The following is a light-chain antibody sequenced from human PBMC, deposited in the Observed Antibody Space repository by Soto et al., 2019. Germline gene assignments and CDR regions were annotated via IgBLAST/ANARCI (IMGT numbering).Light chain of an antibody. CDR3: QQYSSYSRT. V-gene: IGKV1-5*01. CDR1: QGISTW. J-gene: IGKJ1*01. Sequence: DIQMTQSPYTLSASVGDRVTITCRASQGISTWLAWYQQKPGTAPKLLIYDASSLESGVPSRFSGSGSGTEFTLTISSLQPDDYATYYCQQYSSYSRTFGQGTMVDI. CDR2: DAS.